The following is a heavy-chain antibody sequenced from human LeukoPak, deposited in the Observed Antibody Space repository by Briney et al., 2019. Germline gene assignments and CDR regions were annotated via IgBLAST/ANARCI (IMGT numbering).Heavy chain of an antibody. D-gene: IGHD3-10*01. CDR3: ARDWPALLWFGELEMDV. CDR1: GYTFTGYY. J-gene: IGHJ6*04. V-gene: IGHV1-18*04. CDR2: ISAYNGNT. Sequence: ASVKVSCKASGYTFTGYYMHWVRQAPGQGLEWMGWISAYNGNTNYAQKLQGRVTMTTDTSTSTAYMELRSLRSDDAAVYYCARDWPALLWFGELEMDVWGKGTTVTISS.